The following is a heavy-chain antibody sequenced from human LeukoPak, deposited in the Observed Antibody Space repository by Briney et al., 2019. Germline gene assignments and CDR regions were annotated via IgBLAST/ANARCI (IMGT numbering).Heavy chain of an antibody. CDR1: GYSFTRYW. CDR3: ARGLLSMIVSDAFDI. D-gene: IGHD3-22*01. J-gene: IGHJ3*02. Sequence: GESLKISCKGSGYSFTRYWIGWVRQMPGKGLEWMGIIYPGDSDIRYSPSFQGQVTISADKSISTAYLQWSSLKASDTAIYYCARGLLSMIVSDAFDIWGQGTMVTVSS. CDR2: IYPGDSDI. V-gene: IGHV5-51*01.